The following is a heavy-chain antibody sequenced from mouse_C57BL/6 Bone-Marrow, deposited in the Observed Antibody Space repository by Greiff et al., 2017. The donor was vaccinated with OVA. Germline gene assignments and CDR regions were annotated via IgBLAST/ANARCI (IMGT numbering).Heavy chain of an antibody. CDR3: AREDLLWFKDWYFDV. V-gene: IGHV1-50*01. CDR1: GYTFTSYW. D-gene: IGHD2-2*01. CDR2: IDPSASYT. Sequence: QVQLQQPGAELVKPGASVKLSCKASGYTFTSYWMQWVKQRPGQGLEWIGEIDPSASYTNYNQKFKGKATLTVDTSSTTAYMQLSSLTSEDSAVYYCAREDLLWFKDWYFDVWGTGTTVTGSS. J-gene: IGHJ1*03.